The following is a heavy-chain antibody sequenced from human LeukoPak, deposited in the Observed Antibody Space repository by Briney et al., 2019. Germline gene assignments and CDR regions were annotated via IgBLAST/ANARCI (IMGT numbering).Heavy chain of an antibody. D-gene: IGHD3-22*01. Sequence: GGSLRLSCAASGFTFSSYSMNWVRQAPGKGLEWVSYISSSGSTIYYTDSVKGRFTISRDNAKNSLYLQMNSLRAEDTAVFYCARGQHFGLYDSSGYYPYWGQGTLVTVSS. CDR3: ARGQHFGLYDSSGYYPY. CDR2: ISSSGSTI. CDR1: GFTFSSYS. J-gene: IGHJ4*02. V-gene: IGHV3-48*01.